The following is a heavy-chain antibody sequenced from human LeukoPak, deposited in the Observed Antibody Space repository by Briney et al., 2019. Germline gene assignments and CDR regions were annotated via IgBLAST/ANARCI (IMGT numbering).Heavy chain of an antibody. J-gene: IGHJ3*02. V-gene: IGHV6-1*01. CDR1: GDTVSSKRAA. Sequence: SQTLSLTCAISGDTVSSKRAAWNWIRQSPLRGLEWLGRTFHRSKWNNDYAVSVKGRITIKPDTSKNQFSLQLNSVTPEDTAVYYCANLRTGTSDVFDIWGQGTMVTVSS. CDR3: ANLRTGTSDVFDI. D-gene: IGHD2-8*02. CDR2: TFHRSKWNN.